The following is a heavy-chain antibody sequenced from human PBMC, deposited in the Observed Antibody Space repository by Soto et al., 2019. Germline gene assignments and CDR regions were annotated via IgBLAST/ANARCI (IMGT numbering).Heavy chain of an antibody. D-gene: IGHD2-15*01. CDR3: AREYCSGGSCGANWFDP. Sequence: SETLSLPCTVSGGSISSGDYYWSWIRQPPGKGLEWIGYIYYSGSTYYNPSLKSRVTISVDTSKNQFSLKLSSVTAADTAVYYCAREYCSGGSCGANWFDPWGQGTLVTVSS. V-gene: IGHV4-30-4*01. CDR1: GGSISSGDYY. J-gene: IGHJ5*02. CDR2: IYYSGST.